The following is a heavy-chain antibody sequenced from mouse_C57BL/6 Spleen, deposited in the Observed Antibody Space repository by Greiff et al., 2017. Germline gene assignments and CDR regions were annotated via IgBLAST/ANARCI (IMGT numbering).Heavy chain of an antibody. Sequence: EVQLQQSGPELVKPGASVKISCKASGYSFTGYYMNWVKQSPEKSLEWIGEINPSTGGTTYNQKFKAKATLTVDKSSSTAYMQLKSLTSEDSAVYYCARSNLGYYFDYWGQGTTLTVSS. CDR2: INPSTGGT. CDR1: GYSFTGYY. V-gene: IGHV1-42*01. CDR3: ARSNLGYYFDY. D-gene: IGHD4-1*01. J-gene: IGHJ2*01.